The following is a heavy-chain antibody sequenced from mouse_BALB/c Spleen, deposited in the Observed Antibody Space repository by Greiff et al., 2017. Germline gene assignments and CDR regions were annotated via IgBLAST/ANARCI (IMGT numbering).Heavy chain of an antibody. V-gene: IGHV5-4*02. CDR3: ARRDGSSGYAMDY. D-gene: IGHD1-1*01. Sequence: EVKLMESGGGLVKPGGSLKLSCAASGFTFSDYYMYWVRQTPEKRLEWVATISDGGSYTYYPDSVKGRFTISRDNAKNNLYLQMSSLKSEDTAMYYCARRDGSSGYAMDYWGQGTSVTVSS. CDR2: ISDGGSYT. CDR1: GFTFSDYY. J-gene: IGHJ4*01.